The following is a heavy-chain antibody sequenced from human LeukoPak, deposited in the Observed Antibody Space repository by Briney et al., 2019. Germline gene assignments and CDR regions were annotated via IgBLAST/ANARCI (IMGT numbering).Heavy chain of an antibody. CDR1: GFSVSSFG. D-gene: IGHD3-9*01. CDR2: ISVVGETT. V-gene: IGHV3-23*01. J-gene: IGHJ4*02. Sequence: GGSLRLSCVVSGFSVSSFGMSWVRQAPGKGLEWISAISVVGETTWYADSVKGRFFISRDKSQNTLLLQLSSLRAEDTAVYYCARQPDYDILTGYYRGEQSNTFDYWGQGTLVTVSS. CDR3: ARQPDYDILTGYYRGEQSNTFDY.